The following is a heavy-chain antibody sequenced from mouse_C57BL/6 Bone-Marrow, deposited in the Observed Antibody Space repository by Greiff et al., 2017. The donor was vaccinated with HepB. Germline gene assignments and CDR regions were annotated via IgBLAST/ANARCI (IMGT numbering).Heavy chain of an antibody. V-gene: IGHV1-18*01. CDR3: ARKGVYDGSLYFDY. Sequence: EVKLVESGPELVKPGASVKIPCKASGYTFTDYNMDWVKQSHGKSLEWIGDINPNNGGTIYNQKFKGKATLTVDKSSSTAYMELRSLTSEDTAVYYCARKGVYDGSLYFDYWGQGTTLTVSS. CDR2: INPNNGGT. J-gene: IGHJ2*01. CDR1: GYTFTDYN. D-gene: IGHD2-3*01.